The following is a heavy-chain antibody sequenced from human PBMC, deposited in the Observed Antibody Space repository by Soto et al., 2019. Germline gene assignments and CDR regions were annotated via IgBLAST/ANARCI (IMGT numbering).Heavy chain of an antibody. J-gene: IGHJ6*02. CDR3: TRDLWFGEFYFDYYGMDV. Sequence: GGSLRLSCTASGFTFGDYAMSWFRQAPGKGLEWVGFIRSKAYGGTTEYAASVKGRFTISRDDSKSIAYLQMNSLKTEDTAVYYCTRDLWFGEFYFDYYGMDVWGQGTTVTVSS. CDR2: IRSKAYGGTT. V-gene: IGHV3-49*03. CDR1: GFTFGDYA. D-gene: IGHD3-10*01.